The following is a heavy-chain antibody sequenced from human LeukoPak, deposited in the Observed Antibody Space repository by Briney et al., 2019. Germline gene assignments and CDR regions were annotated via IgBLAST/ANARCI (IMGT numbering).Heavy chain of an antibody. D-gene: IGHD2-2*03. Sequence: SETLSLTCTVSGGSISSSSYYWGWIRQPPGKGLEWIGSICYSGSTYYNPSLKSRVTISVDTSKNQFSLKLSSVTAADTAVYYCARYGYCSSTSCSSGGMDVWGQGTTVTVSS. CDR3: ARYGYCSSTSCSSGGMDV. CDR1: GGSISSSSYY. J-gene: IGHJ6*02. V-gene: IGHV4-39*01. CDR2: ICYSGST.